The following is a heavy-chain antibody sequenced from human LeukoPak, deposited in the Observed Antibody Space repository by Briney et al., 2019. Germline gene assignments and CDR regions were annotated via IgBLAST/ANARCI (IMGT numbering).Heavy chain of an antibody. Sequence: AAVTVSFTASGYTFTIYYMHWVRQAPGQGMEWMGIINPSGGSTSYAQKFQGRVTMTRDTSTSTVYMELSSLRSEDTAVYYCASGRVEMATKPFDYWGQGTLVTVSS. V-gene: IGHV1-46*01. CDR1: GYTFTIYY. D-gene: IGHD5-24*01. CDR3: ASGRVEMATKPFDY. J-gene: IGHJ4*02. CDR2: INPSGGST.